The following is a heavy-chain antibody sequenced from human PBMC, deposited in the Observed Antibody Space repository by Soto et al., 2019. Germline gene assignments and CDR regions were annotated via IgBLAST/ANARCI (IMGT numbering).Heavy chain of an antibody. Sequence: EVQLVESGGGLVQLGRSLRLSCAASGFTFSSYWMHWVRQVPGKGLVWVSRIKSDGSGTYSAGSVEGRFTISRDNSQNTLYLQMNSLRAVDTAVYYCVRGDGDHYAGNGYLGRHWGQGTLVTVSS. J-gene: IGHJ4*02. CDR2: IKSDGSGT. CDR1: GFTFSSYW. D-gene: IGHD5-18*01. V-gene: IGHV3-74*01. CDR3: VRGDGDHYAGNGYLGRH.